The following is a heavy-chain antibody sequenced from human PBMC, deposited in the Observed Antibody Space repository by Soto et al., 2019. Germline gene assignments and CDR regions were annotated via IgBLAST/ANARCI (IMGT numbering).Heavy chain of an antibody. CDR2: IYYSGST. V-gene: IGHV4-39*01. J-gene: IGHJ6*02. D-gene: IGHD2-15*01. CDR3: ASGYCSGGSCLGLYYYYGMDV. CDR1: GGSISSSSYY. Sequence: QLQLQESGPGLVKPSETLSLTCSVSGGSISSSSYYWGWIRQPPGKGMEWIGSIYYSGSTYYNPSLKSRVTISVDTSKNQFSLKLSSVTASDTAVYYCASGYCSGGSCLGLYYYYGMDVWGQGTTVTVSS.